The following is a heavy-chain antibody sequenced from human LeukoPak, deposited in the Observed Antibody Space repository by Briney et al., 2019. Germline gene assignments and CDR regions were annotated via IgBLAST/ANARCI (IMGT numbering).Heavy chain of an antibody. J-gene: IGHJ4*02. CDR2: INNDRSSI. CDR1: GFTFSGYS. V-gene: IGHV3-48*01. Sequence: GRSLRLSCAASGFTFSGYSMNWVRQAPGKGPGWISYINNDRSSIADSVKGRFIISRDTAENSLFLQMNSLRVEDTALYYCARDTDWSFDYWGQGILVTVSS. CDR3: ARDTDWSFDY. D-gene: IGHD2-21*01.